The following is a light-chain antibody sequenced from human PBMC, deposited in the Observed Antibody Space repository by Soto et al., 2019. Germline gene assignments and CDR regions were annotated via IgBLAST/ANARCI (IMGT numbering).Light chain of an antibody. CDR3: QQRSNWPLT. V-gene: IGKV3-11*01. J-gene: IGKJ4*01. CDR1: QSFSSH. Sequence: EIVLTQSPATLSLSPGESATLSCRASQSFSSHLAWYQQKPGQAPRLLIYDASHRATGIPASFSGGGSGTDFTLTISSLEPEYFEVYYCQQRSNWPLTFGVGTKVDIX. CDR2: DAS.